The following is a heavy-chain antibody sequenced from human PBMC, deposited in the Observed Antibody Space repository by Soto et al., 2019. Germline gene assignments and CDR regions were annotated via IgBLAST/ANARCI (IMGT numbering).Heavy chain of an antibody. CDR1: GDTFSTYT. CDR2: IIPRSATS. Sequence: QVQLVQSGAEVKKPGSSVKVSCKASGDTFSTYTITWMRQAPGQGLEWMGGIIPRSATSNYAQKFQGRVTMTADESTNTAYMKLSSLSSEDTAVYYCAREVLVLVQTTVISDYYYYAMDVWGQGTTVTVSS. J-gene: IGHJ6*02. CDR3: AREVLVLVQTTVISDYYYYAMDV. D-gene: IGHD2-2*01. V-gene: IGHV1-69*12.